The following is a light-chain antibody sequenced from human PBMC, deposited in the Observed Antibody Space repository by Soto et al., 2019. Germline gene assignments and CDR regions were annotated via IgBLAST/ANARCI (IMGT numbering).Light chain of an antibody. CDR3: QKYETSPHT. Sequence: ELVMTQSPGTLSVSPGERAALSCRASQSLSSRYFAWYHQNTGQAPRILIYGASSRPGGIPARLSGSGSGTDFNLTISRLEPEDFATYYCQKYETSPHTCGQGTQVDIK. J-gene: IGKJ2*01. CDR2: GAS. CDR1: QSLSSRY. V-gene: IGKV3-20*01.